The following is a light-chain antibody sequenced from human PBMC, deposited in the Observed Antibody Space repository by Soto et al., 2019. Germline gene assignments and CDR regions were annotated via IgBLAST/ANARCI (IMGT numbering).Light chain of an antibody. CDR2: DAS. CDR3: PQRSNWPYT. V-gene: IGKV3-11*01. J-gene: IGKJ2*01. CDR1: QSVSSY. Sequence: EIVLTQSPATLSLSPGERATLSCRASQSVSSYLVWYQQKPGQAPGLLIYDASNRATGIPARFSGSGSGTDFTLTISSLEPEDFEVYSCPQRSNWPYTFGQGTKLEIK.